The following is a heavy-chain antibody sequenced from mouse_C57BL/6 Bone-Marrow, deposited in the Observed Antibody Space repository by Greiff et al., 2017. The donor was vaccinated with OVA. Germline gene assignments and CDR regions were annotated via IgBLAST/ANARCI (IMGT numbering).Heavy chain of an antibody. CDR1: GYTFTDYY. D-gene: IGHD4-1*01. J-gene: IGHJ2*01. Sequence: EVQLQQSGPELVKPGASVKISCKASGYTFTDYYMNWVKQSHGKSLEWIGDINPNNGGTSYNQKFKGKATLTVDKSSSTAYMELRSLTSEDSAVYYCARNCLDYWGQGTTLTVSS. CDR3: ARNCLDY. V-gene: IGHV1-26*01. CDR2: INPNNGGT.